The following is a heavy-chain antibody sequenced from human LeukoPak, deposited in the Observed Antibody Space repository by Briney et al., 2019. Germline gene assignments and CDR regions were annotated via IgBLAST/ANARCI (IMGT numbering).Heavy chain of an antibody. V-gene: IGHV1-2*02. CDR2: INTNSGVT. J-gene: IGHJ4*02. CDR3: ARDTGFPFFDF. CDR1: GYTFNGYY. Sequence: ASVKVSCKASGYTFNGYYLHWVRQAPGQGPEWMGKINTNSGVTDYAQNFQGRVTMTRDTSITTAYMELGRLTSDDTAVYYCARDTGFPFFDFWGQGTLVTVSS.